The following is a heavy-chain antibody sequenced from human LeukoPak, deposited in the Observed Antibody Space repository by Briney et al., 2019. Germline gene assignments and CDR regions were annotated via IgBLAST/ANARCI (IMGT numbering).Heavy chain of an antibody. V-gene: IGHV3-7*04. CDR2: IKQDGSER. D-gene: IGHD2-8*01. J-gene: IGHJ3*02. CDR1: GFTFSTSW. Sequence: GGSLRLSCAASGFTFSTSWMSWVRQTPGKGLEWVASIKQDGSERYYVDSVRGRFTISRGNAKNSLSLQMNSPRAEDMAVYYCARAWQWAFDIWGQGTMVTVSS. CDR3: ARAWQWAFDI.